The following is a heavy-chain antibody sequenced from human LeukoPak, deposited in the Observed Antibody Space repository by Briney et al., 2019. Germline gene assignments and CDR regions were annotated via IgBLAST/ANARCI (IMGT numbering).Heavy chain of an antibody. Sequence: GGSLSLSCAASGFTFSSYWMHWVRQAPGKGLVWVSRINSDGSSTSYADSVKGRFTISRDNAKNTLYLQMNSLRAEGAAVYYCARLSSSGWYEWFDPWGQGTLVTVSS. CDR2: INSDGSST. J-gene: IGHJ5*02. V-gene: IGHV3-74*01. D-gene: IGHD6-19*01. CDR3: ARLSSSGWYEWFDP. CDR1: GFTFSSYW.